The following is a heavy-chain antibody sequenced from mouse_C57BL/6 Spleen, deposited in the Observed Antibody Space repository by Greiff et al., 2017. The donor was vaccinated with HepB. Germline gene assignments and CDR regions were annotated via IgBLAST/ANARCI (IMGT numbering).Heavy chain of an antibody. CDR1: GYSFTGYF. CDR3: ARIDGYYFDY. Sequence: DVQLQESGPELVKPGDSVKISCKASGYSFTGYFMNWVMQSHGKSLEWIGRINPYNGDTFYNQKFKGKATLTVDKSSSTANMELRSLTSEESAVYYCARIDGYYFDYWGQGTTLTVSS. D-gene: IGHD2-3*01. J-gene: IGHJ2*01. V-gene: IGHV1-20*01. CDR2: INPYNGDT.